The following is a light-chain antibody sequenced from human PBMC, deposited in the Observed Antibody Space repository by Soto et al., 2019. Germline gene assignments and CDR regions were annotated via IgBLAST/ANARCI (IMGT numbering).Light chain of an antibody. V-gene: IGKV3-20*01. CDR1: QSVSSTY. J-gene: IGKJ4*01. Sequence: EIVLTQSPGTLSLSPGERATLSCRASQSVSSTYLAWYRQKPGQAPRLLIYGVSYRAAGIPDRFSGSGSGTDFTLTISRLEPEDFAVYYCQHFGSSLLTFGGGTKVDIK. CDR2: GVS. CDR3: QHFGSSLLT.